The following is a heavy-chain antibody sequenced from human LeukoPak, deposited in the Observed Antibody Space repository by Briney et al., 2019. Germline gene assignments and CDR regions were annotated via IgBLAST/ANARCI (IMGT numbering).Heavy chain of an antibody. CDR3: ARTSLPRYDYDRGGNC. J-gene: IGHJ4*02. CDR2: INQDGSQK. CDR1: GFTFRSYW. D-gene: IGHD3-22*01. V-gene: IGHV3-7*01. Sequence: GGSLRLSCAASGFTFRSYWMTWVRQAPGKGLDWVANINQDGSQKYYVDSVKGRFTISRDNAKNSLYLQMNSLRGEDTAVYYCARTSLPRYDYDRGGNCWGQGTLVTVSS.